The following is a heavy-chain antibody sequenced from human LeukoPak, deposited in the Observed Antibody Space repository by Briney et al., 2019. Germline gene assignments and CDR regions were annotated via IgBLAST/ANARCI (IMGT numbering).Heavy chain of an antibody. CDR3: ARGYCSSTSCWNYFDY. CDR2: INHSGST. CDR1: GGSISSSSYY. D-gene: IGHD2-2*01. V-gene: IGHV4-39*07. Sequence: SETLSLTCTVSGGSISSSSYYWGWIRQPPGKGLEWIGEINHSGSTNYNPSLKSRVTISVDTSKNQFSLKLSSVTAADTAVYYCARGYCSSTSCWNYFDYWGQGTLVTVSS. J-gene: IGHJ4*02.